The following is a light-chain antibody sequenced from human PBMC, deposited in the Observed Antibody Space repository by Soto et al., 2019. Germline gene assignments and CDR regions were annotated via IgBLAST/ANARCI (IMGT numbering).Light chain of an antibody. CDR3: QHYNRWPPIT. CDR2: DAS. Sequence: EIVLTQSPGTLSLSPGEGATLSCRASQSVSSDLAWYQQKPGQAPRLLIYDASTRATDIPARFSGRGSGTEFTLTVSSLQSEDFAVYYCQHYNRWPPITFGQGTRLEIK. CDR1: QSVSSD. V-gene: IGKV3-15*01. J-gene: IGKJ5*01.